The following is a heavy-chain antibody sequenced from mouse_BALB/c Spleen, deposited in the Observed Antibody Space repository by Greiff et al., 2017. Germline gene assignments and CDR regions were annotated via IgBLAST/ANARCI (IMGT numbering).Heavy chain of an antibody. V-gene: IGHV6-6*02. CDR3: TRGQLGPPYWYFDV. CDR1: GFTFSNYW. Sequence: EVMLVESGGGLVQPGGSMKLSCVASGFTFSNYWMNWVRQSPEKGLEWVAEIRLKSNNYATHYAESVKGRFTISRDDSKSSVYLQMNNLRAEDTGIYYCTRGQLGPPYWYFDVWGAGTTVTVSS. J-gene: IGHJ1*01. D-gene: IGHD4-1*02. CDR2: IRLKSNNYAT.